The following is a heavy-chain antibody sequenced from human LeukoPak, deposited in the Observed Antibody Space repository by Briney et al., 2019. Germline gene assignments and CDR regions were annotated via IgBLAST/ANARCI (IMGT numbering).Heavy chain of an antibody. CDR3: ARIGLRHDAFDI. J-gene: IGHJ3*02. CDR1: GGSISSGSYY. D-gene: IGHD4-17*01. CDR2: IYTSGST. V-gene: IGHV4-61*02. Sequence: SQTLSLTCTVSGGSISSGSYYWSWIRQPAGKGLEWIGRIYTSGSTNYNPSLKSRVTISVDTSKNQFSLKLSSVTAADTAVYYCARIGLRHDAFDIWGQGTMVTVSS.